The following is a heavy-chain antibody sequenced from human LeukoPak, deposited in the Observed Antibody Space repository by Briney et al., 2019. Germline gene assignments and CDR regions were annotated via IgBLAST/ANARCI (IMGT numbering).Heavy chain of an antibody. CDR3: AITYANNAFDV. J-gene: IGHJ3*01. CDR1: GYTFTGYY. V-gene: IGHV1-2*06. Sequence: ASVKVSCKASGYTFTGYYMHWVRQAPGQGLEWMGRISPNSGGTNYAQKFQGRVTMTRDTSITTVYMEVTRLTSDDTAVYYCAITYANNAFDVWGQGTMVTVSS. D-gene: IGHD3-16*01. CDR2: ISPNSGGT.